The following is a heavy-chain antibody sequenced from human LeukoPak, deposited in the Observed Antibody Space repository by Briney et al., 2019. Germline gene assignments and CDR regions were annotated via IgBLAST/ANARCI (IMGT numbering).Heavy chain of an antibody. Sequence: GGSLRLSCAASGFTFSTYLMSWVRQAPGKGLEWVGNIKEDGSEKYYIDSVKGRFTISRDNAKNLLFLQMNSLRAEDTAVYYSTRDEGATETTYRYNYGRQGILVTVSS. CDR2: IKEDGSEK. V-gene: IGHV3-7*01. D-gene: IGHD4-17*01. J-gene: IGHJ4*02. CDR3: TRDEGATETTYRYNY. CDR1: GFTFSTYL.